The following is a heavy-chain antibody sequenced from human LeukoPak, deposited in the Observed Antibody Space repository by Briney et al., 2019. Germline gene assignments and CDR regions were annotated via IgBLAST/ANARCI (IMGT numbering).Heavy chain of an antibody. CDR2: IYRSGTT. CDR1: GGSISSGSYY. CDR3: ARARNYYDSSGFYYEGDAFDI. V-gene: IGHV4-61*02. J-gene: IGHJ3*02. D-gene: IGHD3-22*01. Sequence: SETLPLTCTVSGGSISSGSYYWTWIRQPAGKGLEWIGRIYRSGTTNYNPSLKSRVTISVDTSKNQFSLKVGSVTAADTAVYYCARARNYYDSSGFYYEGDAFDIWGQGTMVTVSS.